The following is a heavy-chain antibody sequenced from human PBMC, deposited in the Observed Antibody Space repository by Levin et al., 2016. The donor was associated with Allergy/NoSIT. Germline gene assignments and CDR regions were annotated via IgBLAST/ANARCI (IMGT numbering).Heavy chain of an antibody. J-gene: IGHJ6*03. CDR1: GFTFSSYA. CDR3: ARPRGRSYQRYYMDV. V-gene: IGHV3-23*01. Sequence: GGSLRLSCAASGFTFSSYAMSWVRQAPGKGLEWVSAISGSGGSTYYADSVKGRFTISRDNSKNTLYLQMNSLRAEDTAVYYCARPRGRSYQRYYMDVWGKGAAVTVSS. CDR2: ISGSGGST. D-gene: IGHD2-2*01.